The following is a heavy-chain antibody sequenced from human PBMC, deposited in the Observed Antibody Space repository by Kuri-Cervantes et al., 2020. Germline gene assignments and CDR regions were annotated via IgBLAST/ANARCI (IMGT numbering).Heavy chain of an antibody. Sequence: LRLSCAVSGGSISSGGYSWSWIRQPPGKGLEWIGYIYHSGSTYYNPSLKSRVTISVDRSKNQFSLKLSSVTAADTAVYYRARDKGSSQVYYYGMDVWGQGTTVTVSS. CDR2: IYHSGST. D-gene: IGHD6-6*01. J-gene: IGHJ6*02. CDR1: GGSISSGGYS. CDR3: ARDKGSSQVYYYGMDV. V-gene: IGHV4-30-2*01.